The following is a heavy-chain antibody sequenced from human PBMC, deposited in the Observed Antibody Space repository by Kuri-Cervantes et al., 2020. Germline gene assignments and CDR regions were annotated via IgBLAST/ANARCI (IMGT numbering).Heavy chain of an antibody. Sequence: GGSLRLSCAASGFTFSNAWMTWVRQAPGKGLEWVGRIKGETDGGTIDYAVPVKGRFTISRDDSKNTLYLQMNSLRAEDTAVYYCARERPYYYYGMDVWGQGTTVTVSS. CDR1: GFTFSNAW. V-gene: IGHV3-15*01. J-gene: IGHJ6*02. CDR2: IKGETDGGTI. CDR3: ARERPYYYYGMDV.